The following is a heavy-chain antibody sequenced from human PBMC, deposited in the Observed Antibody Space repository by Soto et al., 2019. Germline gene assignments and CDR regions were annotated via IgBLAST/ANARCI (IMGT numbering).Heavy chain of an antibody. CDR1: GYTFTSYG. CDR3: ARGTGITGTRKDY. D-gene: IGHD1-20*01. Sequence: QVQLVQSGAEVKKPGASVKVSCKPSGYTFTSYGISLVRQAPGRGVERMGWISAYNGNTSYEQKLQGRVTMTTDTPTSTAYMELRSLRSDDTAGYYCARGTGITGTRKDYWGQGTLVTVSS. CDR2: ISAYNGNT. J-gene: IGHJ4*02. V-gene: IGHV1-18*01.